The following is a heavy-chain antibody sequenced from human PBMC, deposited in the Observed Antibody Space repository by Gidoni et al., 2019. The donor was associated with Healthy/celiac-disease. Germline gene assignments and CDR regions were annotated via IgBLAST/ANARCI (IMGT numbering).Heavy chain of an antibody. V-gene: IGHV1-69*01. D-gene: IGHD3-9*01. CDR2: IIPSCGTA. Sequence: QVQLVQSGAEVKKPGSSVKVYCKASGGTFSSYASSWVRQAPGQGLEWMGGIIPSCGTANYAQKFQGSVTITADESTSTAYMELSSLRSEDTAVYYCARETTIFGLDAFDIWGQGTMVTVSS. J-gene: IGHJ3*02. CDR1: GGTFSSYA. CDR3: ARETTIFGLDAFDI.